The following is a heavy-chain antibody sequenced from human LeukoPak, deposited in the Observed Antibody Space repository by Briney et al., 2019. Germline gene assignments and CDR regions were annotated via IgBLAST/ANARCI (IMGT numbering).Heavy chain of an antibody. CDR3: ARDQVDCSSSSCYERGFDY. V-gene: IGHV3-23*01. Sequence: GGSLRLSCAASGFTFNSYGMSWVRQAPAKGLEWVSAISGSGDSTYYADSVKGRFTISRDNSKNTLYLQMNSLRAEDTAVYYCARDQVDCSSSSCYERGFDYWGQGTLVTVSS. CDR1: GFTFNSYG. D-gene: IGHD2-2*01. J-gene: IGHJ4*02. CDR2: ISGSGDST.